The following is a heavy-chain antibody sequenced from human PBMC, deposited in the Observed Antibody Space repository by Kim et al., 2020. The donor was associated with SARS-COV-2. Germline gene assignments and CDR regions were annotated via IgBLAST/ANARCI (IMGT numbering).Heavy chain of an antibody. Sequence: AQKFQGKVTMTRDTSINTTYMELSRLRSDDTAVYYCARPSMVRGVILSYWGQGTLVTVSS. V-gene: IGHV1-2*02. D-gene: IGHD3-10*01. J-gene: IGHJ4*02. CDR3: ARPSMVRGVILSY.